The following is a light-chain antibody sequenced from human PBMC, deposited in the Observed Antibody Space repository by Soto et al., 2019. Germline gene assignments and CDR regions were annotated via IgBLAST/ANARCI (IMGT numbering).Light chain of an antibody. Sequence: QSVLTQPRSVSGSPGQSVTISCTGTSSDVGGYNYVSWYQQHPGKAPKVMIYDVSERPSGVPDRFSGSKSGNTASLTISGLQAEDEADYYRCSYAGSTRYVLGTGTKVTAL. CDR1: SSDVGGYNY. CDR3: CSYAGSTRYV. CDR2: DVS. V-gene: IGLV2-11*01. J-gene: IGLJ1*01.